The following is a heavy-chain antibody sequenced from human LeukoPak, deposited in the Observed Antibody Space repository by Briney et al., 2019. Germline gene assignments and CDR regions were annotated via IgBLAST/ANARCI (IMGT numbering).Heavy chain of an antibody. CDR3: VKDGSGGYYTYYFDY. CDR1: GFTFSRFW. V-gene: IGHV3-64D*06. J-gene: IGHJ4*02. Sequence: GGSLRLSCAASGFTFSRFWMTWFRQAPGKGLEYVSAISSNGGSTYYADSVKGRFTISRDNSKDTLYLQMSSLRAEDTAVYYCVKDGSGGYYTYYFDYWGQGTLVTVSS. D-gene: IGHD3-10*01. CDR2: ISSNGGST.